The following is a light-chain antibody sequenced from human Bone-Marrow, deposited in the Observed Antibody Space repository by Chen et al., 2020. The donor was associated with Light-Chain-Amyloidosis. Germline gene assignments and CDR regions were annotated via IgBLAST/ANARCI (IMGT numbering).Light chain of an antibody. V-gene: IGLV2-14*01. CDR2: EVT. CDR3: SSYTITNTLV. CDR1: SSDVGGDNH. Sequence: HSPLTRPASVSGSPGQSITISCTGTSSDVGGDNHVSWYQQHPDKAPKLMIYEVTNRPSWVPDRFSGSKSDNTASLTISGLQTEDEADYFCSSYTITNTLVFGSGTRVTVL. J-gene: IGLJ1*01.